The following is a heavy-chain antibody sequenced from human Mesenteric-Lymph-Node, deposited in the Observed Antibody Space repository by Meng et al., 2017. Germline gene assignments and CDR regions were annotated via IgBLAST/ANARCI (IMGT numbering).Heavy chain of an antibody. D-gene: IGHD3-10*01. J-gene: IGHJ5*02. V-gene: IGHV4-34*01. Sequence: SETLSLTCAVYGGSFSGYYWSWIRQPPGKGLEWIGEINHSGSTNYNPSLKSRVTISVDTSKNQFSLKLSSVTAADTAVYYCARGKTLYYGSGNTTGWFDPWGQGTLVTVSS. CDR2: INHSGST. CDR3: ARGKTLYYGSGNTTGWFDP. CDR1: GGSFSGYY.